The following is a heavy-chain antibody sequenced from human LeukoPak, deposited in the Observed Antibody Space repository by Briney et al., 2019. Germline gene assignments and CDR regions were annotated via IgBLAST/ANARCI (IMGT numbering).Heavy chain of an antibody. Sequence: PGGSLRLSCAASGFTFSSYAMSWVRQAPGKGLEWVSAISGSGGSTYYADSVKGRFTISRDNSKNTLYLQMNSLRAEDTAVYYCAKGFDLTTVTTSFDYWGQGTLVTVSS. CDR1: GFTFSSYA. CDR2: ISGSGGST. CDR3: AKGFDLTTVTTSFDY. D-gene: IGHD4-17*01. J-gene: IGHJ4*02. V-gene: IGHV3-23*01.